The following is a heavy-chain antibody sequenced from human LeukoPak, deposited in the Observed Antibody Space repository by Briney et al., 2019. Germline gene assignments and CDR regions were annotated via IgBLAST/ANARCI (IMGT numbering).Heavy chain of an antibody. V-gene: IGHV4-59*01. CDR1: GGSISRYY. CDR2: IYSGNT. CDR3: ASRGVVRGISYYFDY. D-gene: IGHD3-10*02. J-gene: IGHJ4*02. Sequence: SETLSLTCTVSGGSISRYYWSWIRQPPGKVLEWIGYIYSGNTNYNPSLKSRVTISVDTSKNQFSLKLTSVTAADTALYFCASRGVVRGISYYFDYWGRGTLVTVSS.